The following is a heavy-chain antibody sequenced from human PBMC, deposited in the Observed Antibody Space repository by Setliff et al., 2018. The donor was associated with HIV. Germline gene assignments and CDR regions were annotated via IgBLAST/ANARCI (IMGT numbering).Heavy chain of an antibody. V-gene: IGHV4-39*07. CDR2: IYYSGST. J-gene: IGHJ5*02. D-gene: IGHD3-22*01. CDR1: GGSISSSSYY. CDR3: ATSRVVVLRFDP. Sequence: SETLSLTCTVSGGSISSSSYYWGWIRQPPGKGLEWIGSIYYSGSTYYNPSLKSRVTMSVDTSKNQFSLKLYSVTAADTAVYYCATSRVVVLRFDPWGQGTLGTVS.